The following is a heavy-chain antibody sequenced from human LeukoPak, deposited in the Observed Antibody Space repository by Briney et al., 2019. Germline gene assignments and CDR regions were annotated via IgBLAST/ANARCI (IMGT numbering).Heavy chain of an antibody. V-gene: IGHV3-30*18. CDR2: ISHDGSNK. D-gene: IGHD6-13*01. Sequence: QPGGSLRLSCAASGFTFSSYGMHWVRQAPGKGLEWVAVISHDGSNKYYADSVKGRFTISRDNSKNTLYLQMNSLRAEDTAVYYCAKDHLRVDSSSFFLYGMDVWGKGTTVTVSS. J-gene: IGHJ6*04. CDR1: GFTFSSYG. CDR3: AKDHLRVDSSSFFLYGMDV.